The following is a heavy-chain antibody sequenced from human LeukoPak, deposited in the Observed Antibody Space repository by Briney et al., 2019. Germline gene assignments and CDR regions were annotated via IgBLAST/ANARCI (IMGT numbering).Heavy chain of an antibody. CDR2: INSGDSA. V-gene: IGHV3-53*01. CDR3: ARVGPDCSSTSCYDY. Sequence: GGSLRLSCAASGFTVSSNYMSWVRQAPGKGLEWVSVINSGDSAQYADSVKGRFTISRDNSKNTLYLQMNSLRAEDTDVYYCARVGPDCSSTSCYDYWGQGTLVTVSS. D-gene: IGHD2-2*01. CDR1: GFTVSSNY. J-gene: IGHJ4*02.